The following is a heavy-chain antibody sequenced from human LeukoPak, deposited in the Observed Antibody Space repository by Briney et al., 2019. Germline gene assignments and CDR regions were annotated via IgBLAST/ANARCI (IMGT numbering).Heavy chain of an antibody. CDR2: MNPKSGNT. CDR1: GYTFTSYA. D-gene: IGHD2-8*01. Sequence: ASVKVSCKASGYTFTSYAINWVRQATGQGLEWMGWMNPKSGNTGYAQKLQGRVTMTRNTSISTAYMERSILRSEDAVVYYWAKSNVAPVYDYYDDIDVWGKGTTVTVSS. CDR3: AKSNVAPVYDYYDDIDV. J-gene: IGHJ6*03. V-gene: IGHV1-8*01.